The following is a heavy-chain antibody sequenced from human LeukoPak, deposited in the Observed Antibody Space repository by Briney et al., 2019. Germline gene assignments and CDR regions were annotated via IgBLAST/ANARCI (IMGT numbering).Heavy chain of an antibody. J-gene: IGHJ3*02. Sequence: ASVKVSCKASGYNFPSYGITWVRQAPGQGLEWMGWVSVYNGNTNYARKLQGRVAMTTDTSTSTAFMELRSLRSDDTAVYYCARDRNTGTYGLHFDVAFDIWGQGTMVTVSS. CDR3: ARDRNTGTYGLHFDVAFDI. V-gene: IGHV1-18*01. D-gene: IGHD1-26*01. CDR2: VSVYNGNT. CDR1: GYNFPSYG.